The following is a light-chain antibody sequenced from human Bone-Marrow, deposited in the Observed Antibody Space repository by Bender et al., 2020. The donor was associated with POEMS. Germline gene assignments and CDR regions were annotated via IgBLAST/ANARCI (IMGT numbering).Light chain of an antibody. V-gene: IGLV2-14*02. CDR1: SSDVGGYNL. CDR2: GVN. CDR3: SSSTSSNTYL. Sequence: QSDLTQPASVSGSPGQSITISCTGTSSDVGGYNLVSWYQQHPGKAPKLMIYGVNKRPSGVPDRFSGSKSGNTASLTISGLQAEDEADYYCSSSTSSNTYLFGTGTKVTVL. J-gene: IGLJ1*01.